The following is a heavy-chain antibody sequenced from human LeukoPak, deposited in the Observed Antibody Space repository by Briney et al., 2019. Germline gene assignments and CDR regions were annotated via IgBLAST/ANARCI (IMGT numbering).Heavy chain of an antibody. D-gene: IGHD2-2*01. CDR1: GFTVSSNY. V-gene: IGHV3-53*01. CDR2: IYSGGST. J-gene: IGHJ3*02. CDR3: ARDWDCTSSSCYDAFDI. Sequence: GGSLRLSCAASGFTVSSNYMSWVRQAPGKGLEWVSVIYSGGSTYYADSVKGRFTISRDNSKNTLYLQMNSLRVEDTAVYYYARDWDCTSSSCYDAFDIWGQGTMVTVSS.